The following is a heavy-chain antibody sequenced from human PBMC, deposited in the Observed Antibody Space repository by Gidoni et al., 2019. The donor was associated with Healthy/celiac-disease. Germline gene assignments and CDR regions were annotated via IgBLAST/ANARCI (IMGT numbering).Heavy chain of an antibody. CDR1: GFTFSTYW. D-gene: IGHD6-25*01. J-gene: IGHJ4*02. Sequence: EVQLVESGGGLVQPGGSLRLSCAASGFTFSTYWMHWVRQAPGKGLLWVSRINSEGSGTSYADSVKGRFTISRDNAKNTLFLQMNKLRAEDTAVYYCAKIAAAAPIDYWGQGTLVTVSS. CDR3: AKIAAAAPIDY. V-gene: IGHV3-74*01. CDR2: INSEGSGT.